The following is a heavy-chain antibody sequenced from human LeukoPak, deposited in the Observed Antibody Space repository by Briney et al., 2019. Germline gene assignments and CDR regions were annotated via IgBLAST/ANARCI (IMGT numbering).Heavy chain of an antibody. D-gene: IGHD1-26*01. Sequence: GGSLRLSCTASGFTFGDYVMSWVRQAPGKGLEWVGFIRSKGYGGTAEYAASVKGRFTISRDDSKSIAYLQMNSLKTEDTAVYYCTGGSYYNWGQGTLVTVSS. J-gene: IGHJ4*02. V-gene: IGHV3-49*04. CDR3: TGGSYYN. CDR2: IRSKGYGGTA. CDR1: GFTFGDYV.